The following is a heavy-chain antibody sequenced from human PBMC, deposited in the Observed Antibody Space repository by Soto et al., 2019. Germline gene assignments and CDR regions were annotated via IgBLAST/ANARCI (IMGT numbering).Heavy chain of an antibody. CDR3: AKRRGAGGHFDY. CDR2: ISSGGST. Sequence: PGGSLRLSCAASGFTFTSYAMGWVRQAPGKGLEWVSVISSGGSTYYADSGRGRFTISKDNSKDTLSMQMNSPRAEDTAVYYCAKRRGAGGHFDYWGQGALVTVSS. J-gene: IGHJ4*02. D-gene: IGHD2-15*01. V-gene: IGHV3-23*01. CDR1: GFTFTSYA.